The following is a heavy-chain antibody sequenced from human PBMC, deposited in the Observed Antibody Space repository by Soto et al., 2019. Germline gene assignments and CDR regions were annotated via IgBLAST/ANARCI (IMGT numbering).Heavy chain of an antibody. J-gene: IGHJ6*03. CDR1: GGSISNYY. D-gene: IGHD2-15*01. V-gene: IGHV4-59*01. CDR2: IYHSGST. Sequence: QVQLQESGPGLVKPSETLSLTCTVSGGSISNYYWSWIRQPPGKGLEWIGYIYHSGSTNYNPSLKSRVTISVDTSKNQFSLKLSSVTAPDTVVYYCARSIVVVVGATPAKVSHMDVWGKGTTVTVSS. CDR3: ARSIVVVVGATPAKVSHMDV.